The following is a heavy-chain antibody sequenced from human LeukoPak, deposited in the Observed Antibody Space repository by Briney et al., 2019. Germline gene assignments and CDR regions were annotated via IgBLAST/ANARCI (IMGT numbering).Heavy chain of an antibody. CDR2: IDDSGST. CDR1: SGSFSGYR. J-gene: IGHJ4*02. CDR3: ARGSWFYASGSGYDGGWYYFDN. D-gene: IGHD3-10*01. Sequence: SETLSLTCAVYSGSFSGYRWTWIRQPPGKGLEWIGQIDDSGSTSYNPSLKSRVTIDVDTSKNRFSLELGSVTAADTAVYYCARGSWFYASGSGYDGGWYYFDNWGQGTLATVSS. V-gene: IGHV4-34*01.